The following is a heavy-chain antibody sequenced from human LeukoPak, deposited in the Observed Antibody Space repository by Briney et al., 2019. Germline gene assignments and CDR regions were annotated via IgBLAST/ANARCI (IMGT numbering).Heavy chain of an antibody. CDR1: TFVFSVSS. D-gene: IGHD2-21*01. J-gene: IGHJ4*02. CDR3: ADSEFDIPASFDL. Sequence: GGSLRRSCAASTFVFSVSSMNWVRQAPGKGLEWVSSISRGGNAKHYADSVKGRFTISRDNAKNSLYLQMDSLRVEDTAVFCAADSEFDIPASFDLWGQGTLVTVSS. V-gene: IGHV3-21*01. CDR2: ISRGGNAK.